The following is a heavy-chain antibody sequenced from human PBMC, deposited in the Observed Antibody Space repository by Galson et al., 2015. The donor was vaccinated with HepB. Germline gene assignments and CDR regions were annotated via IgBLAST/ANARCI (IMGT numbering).Heavy chain of an antibody. CDR3: TRLSDIVVVKAFDI. CDR2: IYTKPNNYAT. D-gene: IGHD2-21*01. V-gene: IGHV3-73*01. J-gene: IGHJ3*02. Sequence: SLRLSCAVSGFTFTDFALHWVRQASGEGLEWVGRIYTKPNNYATAYAASVKGRFTISRDDSENTAYLEMNSLKTEDTGIYYCTRLSDIVVVKAFDIWGQGTMVTVSS. CDR1: GFTFTDFA.